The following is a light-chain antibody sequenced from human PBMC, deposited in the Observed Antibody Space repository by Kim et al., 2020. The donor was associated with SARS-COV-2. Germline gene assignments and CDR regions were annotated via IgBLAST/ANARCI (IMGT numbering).Light chain of an antibody. CDR1: SLRTYY. V-gene: IGLV3-19*01. J-gene: IGLJ3*02. CDR2: GKK. CDR3: NSRARRAIPGV. Sequence: SSELTQDPAVSVALGQTVRITCQGDSLRTYYGSWYQQRPGQAPLLPINGKKNRPPETPNRSPGTGPGNKASWTTPGAQGEDGADYNCNSRARRAIPGVFG.